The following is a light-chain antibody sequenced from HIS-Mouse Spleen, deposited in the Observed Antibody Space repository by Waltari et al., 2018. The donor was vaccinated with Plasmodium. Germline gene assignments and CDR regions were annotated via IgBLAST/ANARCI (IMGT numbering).Light chain of an antibody. CDR3: SSYTSSSTLV. Sequence: QSALTQTASVSGSPGQSIPISCTGTSSDVGGYNYVSWYQQHPGKAPKRMIYDVSNRPSGVSNRFSGSKSGNTASLTISGLQAEDEADYYCSSYTSSSTLVFGGGTKLTVL. J-gene: IGLJ2*01. CDR1: SSDVGGYNY. CDR2: DVS. V-gene: IGLV2-14*03.